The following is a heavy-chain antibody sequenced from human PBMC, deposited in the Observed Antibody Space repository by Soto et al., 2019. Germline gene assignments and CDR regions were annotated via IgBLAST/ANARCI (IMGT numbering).Heavy chain of an antibody. CDR3: ARSPDTIFGVVIDYYFDY. D-gene: IGHD3-3*01. V-gene: IGHV1-18*01. CDR1: CYTFTSYV. CDR2: ISAYNGNT. Sequence: ASVQVSFKASCYTFTSYVISWVRQARGQVLEWMGWISAYNGNTNYAQKLQGRVTMTTDTSTSTAYMEPRSLRSDDTAVYYCARSPDTIFGVVIDYYFDYWGQGTLVTVS. J-gene: IGHJ4*02.